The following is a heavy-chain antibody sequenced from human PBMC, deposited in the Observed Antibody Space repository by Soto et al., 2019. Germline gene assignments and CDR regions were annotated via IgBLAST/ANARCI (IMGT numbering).Heavy chain of an antibody. J-gene: IGHJ6*03. D-gene: IGHD6-6*01. CDR1: GFTFSNAW. CDR2: IKQDGSEK. V-gene: IGHV3-7*05. CDR3: ARVRQLVGYFYYYMDV. Sequence: GGSLRLSCAASGFTFSNAWMSWVRPAPGKGLEWVANIKQDGSEKYYVDSVKGRFTISRDNAKNSLYLQMNSLRAEDTAVYYCARVRQLVGYFYYYMDVWGKGTTVTVSS.